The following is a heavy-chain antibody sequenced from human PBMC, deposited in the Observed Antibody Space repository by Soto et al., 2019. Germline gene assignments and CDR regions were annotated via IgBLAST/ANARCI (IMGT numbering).Heavy chain of an antibody. CDR1: GFTFSSHG. D-gene: IGHD2-2*01. CDR3: ARLYCTSASCYSVGAFDI. V-gene: IGHV3-33*03. J-gene: IGHJ3*02. Sequence: GGSLRLSCAASGFTFSSHGMHRVRQAPGKGLEWVALIWFDGSDKYYADSVKGRFTISRDNSKNTLYLQMNSLRAEDTAVYYCARLYCTSASCYSVGAFDIRGQGTMVTVSS. CDR2: IWFDGSDK.